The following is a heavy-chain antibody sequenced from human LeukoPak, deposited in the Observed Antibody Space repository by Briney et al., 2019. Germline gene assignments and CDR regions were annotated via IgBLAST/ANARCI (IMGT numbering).Heavy chain of an antibody. V-gene: IGHV1-2*06. Sequence: GASVKVSCKASGYTFTGYYMHWVRQAPGQGLEWMGRINPNSGGTNYAQKFQGRVTMTRDTSISTAYMELSRLRSDDTAVYYCASDAGFPFVLYGMDVWGQGTTVTVSS. CDR3: ASDAGFPFVLYGMDV. CDR1: GYTFTGYY. J-gene: IGHJ6*02. CDR2: INPNSGGT. D-gene: IGHD2-8*01.